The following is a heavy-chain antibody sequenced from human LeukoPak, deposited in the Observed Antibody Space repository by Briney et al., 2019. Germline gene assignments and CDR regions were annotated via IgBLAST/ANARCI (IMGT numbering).Heavy chain of an antibody. CDR1: GSTFSSYS. V-gene: IGHV3-21*01. J-gene: IGHJ6*03. CDR3: ARDARYSSGWSIYYYYYMDV. D-gene: IGHD6-19*01. Sequence: GGSLRLSCAASGSTFSSYSMNWVRQAPGKGLEWVSSISSSSSYIYYADSVKGRFTISRDNAKNSLYLQMNSLRAEDTAVYYCARDARYSSGWSIYYYYYMDVWGKGTTVTISS. CDR2: ISSSSSYI.